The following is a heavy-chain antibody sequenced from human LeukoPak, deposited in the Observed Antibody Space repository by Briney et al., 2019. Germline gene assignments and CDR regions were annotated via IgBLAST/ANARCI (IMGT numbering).Heavy chain of an antibody. CDR1: GFTFSNYW. CDR2: IKQDGSEK. Sequence: GGSLRLSCATSGFTFSNYWMSWVRQAPGKGLEWVANIKQDGSEKYYVDSVKGRFTISRDNAKNSLYLQMNSLRAEDTAVNYCARDSSPGYYDYVWGTYPRYWGQGTLVTVSS. D-gene: IGHD3-16*02. J-gene: IGHJ4*02. V-gene: IGHV3-7*05. CDR3: ARDSSPGYYDYVWGTYPRY.